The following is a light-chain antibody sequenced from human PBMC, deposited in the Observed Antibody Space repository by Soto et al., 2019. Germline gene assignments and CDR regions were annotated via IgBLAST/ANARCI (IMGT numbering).Light chain of an antibody. CDR1: QSVSRN. CDR2: GAS. Sequence: EIVMTQAPATPSVSPGERATLSCRASQSVSRNLAWYQQKPDQAPRLLIYGASTRATGIPARFSGSGSGTEFTLTISSLQSEDFAVYYCQQYNNWPPWTFGPETKVDIK. CDR3: QQYNNWPPWT. J-gene: IGKJ1*01. V-gene: IGKV3-15*01.